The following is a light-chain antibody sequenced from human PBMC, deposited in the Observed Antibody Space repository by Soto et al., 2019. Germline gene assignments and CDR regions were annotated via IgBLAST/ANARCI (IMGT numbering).Light chain of an antibody. CDR2: GAS. V-gene: IGKV3-20*01. J-gene: IGKJ3*01. CDR1: QSVSSSY. CDR3: QQYDSSPST. Sequence: EIVLTQSPGTLSLSPGERATLSCRASQSVSSSYLAWYQQKPGQAPRLLIYGASSRSTGIPGRFSVSGSGTDSTPTISSLQPEAFAVYYCQQYDSSPSTFSPGTKVDIK.